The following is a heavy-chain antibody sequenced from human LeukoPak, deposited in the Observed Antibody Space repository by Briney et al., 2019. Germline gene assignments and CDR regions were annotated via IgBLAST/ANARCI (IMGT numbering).Heavy chain of an antibody. CDR3: ARRGGSASPRRPICY. J-gene: IGHJ4*02. V-gene: IGHV3-7*01. D-gene: IGHD1-26*01. Sequence: PGGSLRLSCTASGFTFSDYWMTWVRQAPGKGPEWVANIKQDGSQRYYVDSVRGRFTIFRDNAKNSLFLQMNGLRAEDTAVYYWARRGGSASPRRPICYWGQGTLVTVSS. CDR2: IKQDGSQR. CDR1: GFTFSDYW.